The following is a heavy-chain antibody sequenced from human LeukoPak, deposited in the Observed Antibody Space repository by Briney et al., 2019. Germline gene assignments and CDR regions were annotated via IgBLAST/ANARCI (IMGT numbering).Heavy chain of an antibody. Sequence: SETLSLTCTVSGGSISSYSYYWGWIRQPPGKGLEWIGNIYYSGSTYYNPSLQSRVTISVDTSKNQFSLKLSSVTASGTAVYYCARRITIFGVVILPDAFDIWGQGTMVTVSS. CDR3: ARRITIFGVVILPDAFDI. CDR2: IYYSGST. CDR1: GGSISSYSYY. D-gene: IGHD3-3*01. J-gene: IGHJ3*02. V-gene: IGHV4-39*01.